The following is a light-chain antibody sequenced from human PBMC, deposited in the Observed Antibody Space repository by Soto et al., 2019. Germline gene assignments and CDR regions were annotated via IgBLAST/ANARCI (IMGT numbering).Light chain of an antibody. CDR3: ATWDDSLNGRV. CDR2: DDN. CDR1: GSNIGSNA. Sequence: QSVVTQAPSASGTPGQRVTISCSGSGSNIGSNAVSWYQKLPGTAPKLLMYDDNKRPSGVPERFSGSKSGTSASLAISGLQSDDEADYYCATWDDSLNGRVFGGGTKLTVL. J-gene: IGLJ2*01. V-gene: IGLV1-44*01.